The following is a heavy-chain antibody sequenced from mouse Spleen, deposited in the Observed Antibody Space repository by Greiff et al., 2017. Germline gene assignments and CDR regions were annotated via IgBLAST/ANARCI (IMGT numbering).Heavy chain of an antibody. J-gene: IGHJ4*01. V-gene: IGHV5-9-3*01. CDR1: GFTFSSYA. CDR2: ISSGGSYT. Sequence: EVKLMESGGGLVKPGGSLKLSCAASGFTFSSYAMSWVRQTPEKRLEWVATISSGGSYTYYPDSVKGRFTISRDNAKSTLYLQMSSLRSEDTAMYYCARHGSSPYYAMDYWGQGTSVTVSS. CDR3: ARHGSSPYYAMDY. D-gene: IGHD1-1*01.